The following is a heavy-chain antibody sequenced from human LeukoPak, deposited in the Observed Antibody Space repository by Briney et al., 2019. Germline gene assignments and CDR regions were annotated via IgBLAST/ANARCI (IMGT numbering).Heavy chain of an antibody. CDR2: INPNSGGT. J-gene: IGHJ4*02. D-gene: IGHD2-8*01. CDR3: STEDKYCTSPNCGNY. CDR1: GYTFTGYY. V-gene: IGHV1-2*02. Sequence: ASVKVSCKASGYTFTGYYMHWVRQAPGQGLEWMGWINPNSGGTNYAQKFQGRVTMTRDTSISTFYIELSSLRSDDTAVYYCSTEDKYCTSPNCGNYWGQGTLVTVSS.